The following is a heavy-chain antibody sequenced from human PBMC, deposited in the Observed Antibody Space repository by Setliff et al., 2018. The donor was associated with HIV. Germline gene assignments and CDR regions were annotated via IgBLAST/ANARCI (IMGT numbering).Heavy chain of an antibody. CDR3: ASGSGYCRNGDCYIGVHKNPDKYFYDY. Sequence: SVKVSCKASGATLSNSALTWVRQAPGQGLEWMGGSIPLFKTVNYAQKFQGRLTISTDELMTTAYMELSSLKSEDTAVYYCASGSGYCRNGDCYIGVHKNPDKYFYDYWGQGTLVTVSS. CDR2: SIPLFKTV. V-gene: IGHV1-69*05. D-gene: IGHD2-8*01. J-gene: IGHJ4*02. CDR1: GATLSNSA.